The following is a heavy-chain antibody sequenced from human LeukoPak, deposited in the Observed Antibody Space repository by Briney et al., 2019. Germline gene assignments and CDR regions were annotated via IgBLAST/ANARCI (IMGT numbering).Heavy chain of an antibody. D-gene: IGHD2-2*01. CDR2: IKQDSSLK. CDR1: GFTISNYW. Sequence: GGSLRLSCAASGFTISNYWMTWVRQAPGKGLHWVANIKQDSSLKYYADSVKGRFTISRDNADNSLYLQMNSLRAEDTAVYYCAKFNTSPGYALDIWGQGTMVTVCS. V-gene: IGHV3-7*01. J-gene: IGHJ3*02. CDR3: AKFNTSPGYALDI.